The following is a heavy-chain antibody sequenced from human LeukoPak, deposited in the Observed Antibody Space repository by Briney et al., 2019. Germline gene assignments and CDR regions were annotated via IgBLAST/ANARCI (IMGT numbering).Heavy chain of an antibody. CDR2: INAGNGNT. Sequence: ASVKVSCKASGYTFTSYAMHWVRQAPGQRLEWMGWINAGNGNTKYSQKFQGRVTITRDTSASTAYMELSSLRSEDTAVYYCAREDCTNGECRQDAFDIWGQGTMVTVSS. CDR1: GYTFTSYA. D-gene: IGHD2-8*01. CDR3: AREDCTNGECRQDAFDI. J-gene: IGHJ3*02. V-gene: IGHV1-3*01.